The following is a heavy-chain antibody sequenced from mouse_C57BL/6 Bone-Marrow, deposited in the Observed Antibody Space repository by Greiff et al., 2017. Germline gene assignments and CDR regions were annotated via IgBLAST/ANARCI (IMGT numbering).Heavy chain of an antibody. D-gene: IGHD2-4*01. J-gene: IGHJ3*01. V-gene: IGHV1-82*01. CDR3: ARPYDYDRAWCAY. CDR1: GYAFSSSW. Sequence: VQLQQSGPELVKPGASVKISCKASGYAFSSSWMNWVKQRPGKGLEWIGRIYPGDGDTNYNGKFKGKATLTADKSSSTAYMQLSSLTSEDSAVYFCARPYDYDRAWCAYWGQGTLFTVSA. CDR2: IYPGDGDT.